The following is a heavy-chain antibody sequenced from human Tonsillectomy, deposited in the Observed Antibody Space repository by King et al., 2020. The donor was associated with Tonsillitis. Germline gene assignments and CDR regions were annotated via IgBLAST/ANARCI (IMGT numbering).Heavy chain of an antibody. CDR1: GGSISSYY. V-gene: IGHV4-59*01. D-gene: IGHD6-6*01. CDR2: IYDSGRT. Sequence: VQLQESGPGLVKPSETLSLTCTVSGGSISSYYWSWIRQPPGKGLEWVGYIYDSGRTNYKPSLKSRGTISVDTSKKQLSLKLSSVTASDTAVYYCARGSNIAADETSYYFDYWGQGTLVTVSS. J-gene: IGHJ4*02. CDR3: ARGSNIAADETSYYFDY.